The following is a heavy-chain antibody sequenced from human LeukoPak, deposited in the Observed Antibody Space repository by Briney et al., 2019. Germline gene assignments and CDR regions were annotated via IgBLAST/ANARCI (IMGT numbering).Heavy chain of an antibody. V-gene: IGHV3-9*03. CDR1: GFTFDDYA. CDR3: AKEKSGSPGAFDI. CDR2: ISWNSGSI. J-gene: IGHJ3*02. Sequence: PGRSLRLSCAASGFTFDDYAMHWVRQAPGKGLEWVSGISWNSGSIGYADSVKGRFTISRDNAKNSLYLQMNSLRAEDMALYYCAKEKSGSPGAFDIWGLGTMVTVSS. D-gene: IGHD1-26*01.